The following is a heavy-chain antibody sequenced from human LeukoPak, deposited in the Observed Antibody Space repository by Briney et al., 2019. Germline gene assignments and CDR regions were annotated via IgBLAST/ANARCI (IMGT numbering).Heavy chain of an antibody. CDR3: ARWTGADFSGYYDY. D-gene: IGHD3-22*01. J-gene: IGHJ4*02. CDR2: ISYNGNNR. Sequence: GGSLRLSCAASGFTFSSHGMHWVRQAPGKGLECATFISYNGNNRYYADSVKGRFTISRDNSKNTLSLQMDSLRDEGSGVYYCARWTGADFSGYYDYWGQGTLVTVSS. CDR1: GFTFSSHG. V-gene: IGHV3-33*01.